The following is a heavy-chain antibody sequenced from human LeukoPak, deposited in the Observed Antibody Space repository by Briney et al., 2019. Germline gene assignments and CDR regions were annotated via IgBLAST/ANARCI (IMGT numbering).Heavy chain of an antibody. V-gene: IGHV4-61*01. CDR1: GRSVNSKSYY. J-gene: IGHJ4*02. CDR2: ISYIGST. D-gene: IGHD2-2*01. CDR3: ASLYCSRTSCFFDY. Sequence: SETLSLTCTVSGRSVNSKSYYWSWIRQPPGKGVEWIGYISYIGSTNYNPSLKSRVTISLDTSKNQFSLKLSSVTAADTAVYYCASLYCSRTSCFFDYWGQGTLVTVSS.